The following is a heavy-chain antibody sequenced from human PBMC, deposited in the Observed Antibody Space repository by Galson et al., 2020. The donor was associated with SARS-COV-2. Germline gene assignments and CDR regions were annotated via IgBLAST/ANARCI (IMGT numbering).Heavy chain of an antibody. V-gene: IGHV3-15*01. D-gene: IGHD3-16*02. J-gene: IGHJ4*02. CDR1: GFTFSNAW. Sequence: AGGSLRLSCAASGFTFSNAWMSWVRQAPGKGLEWVGRIKSKTDGGTTDYAAPVKGRFTISRDDSKNTLYLQMNSLKTEDTAVYYCTTDRLNDYVWGSYRYVDYWGQGTLVTVSS. CDR2: IKSKTDGGTT. CDR3: TTDRLNDYVWGSYRYVDY.